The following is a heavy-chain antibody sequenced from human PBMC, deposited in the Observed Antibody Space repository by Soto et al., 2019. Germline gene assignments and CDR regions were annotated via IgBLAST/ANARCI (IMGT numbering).Heavy chain of an antibody. CDR3: ARAESLTWFGNS. D-gene: IGHD3-10*01. J-gene: IGHJ3*01. CDR1: GFSFSSYS. Sequence: GGSLRLSCASSGFSFSSYSMNWVRQAPGKGLEWVSSISSSSYIYYADSVKGRFTISRDNAKNSLYLQMNSLRAEDTAVYYCARAESLTWFGNSWGQGTMVSVSS. CDR2: ISSSSYI. V-gene: IGHV3-21*01.